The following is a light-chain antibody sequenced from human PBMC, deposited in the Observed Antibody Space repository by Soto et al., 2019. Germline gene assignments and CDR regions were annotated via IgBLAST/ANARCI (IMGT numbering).Light chain of an antibody. V-gene: IGLV2-23*01. Sequence: QSVLTQPASMSGSPGQSITISFTGTSSDAGSCNLVSWFHQHPDKAPKVRIFEATQRPSGVSHRFSGSRSGNTASLTISGLQAEDEADYYCCSYAGGGTSRVFGTGTKLTVL. CDR1: SSDAGSCNL. CDR2: EAT. J-gene: IGLJ1*01. CDR3: CSYAGGGTSRV.